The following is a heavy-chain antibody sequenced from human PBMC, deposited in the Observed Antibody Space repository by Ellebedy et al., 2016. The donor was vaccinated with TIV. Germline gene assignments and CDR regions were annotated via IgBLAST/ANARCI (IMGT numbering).Heavy chain of an antibody. V-gene: IGHV1-24*01. Sequence: AASVKVSCKVSGYTLTELSMHWVRQAPGKGLEWMGGFDPEDGERIYAQKFQGRVTVTEDTSPDTAYMELSSLRSEDTAMYYCATTYSGPYSEQTRFDNWGQGTLVTVSS. CDR2: FDPEDGER. CDR3: ATTYSGPYSEQTRFDN. CDR1: GYTLTELS. J-gene: IGHJ4*02. D-gene: IGHD1-26*01.